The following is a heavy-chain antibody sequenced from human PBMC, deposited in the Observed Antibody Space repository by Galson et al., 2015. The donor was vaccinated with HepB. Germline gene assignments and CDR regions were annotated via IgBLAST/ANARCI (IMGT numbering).Heavy chain of an antibody. CDR1: GFTFSNYG. CDR2: IRYDGTNE. CDR3: EKVTMIGSY. V-gene: IGHV3-30*02. D-gene: IGHD3-22*01. Sequence: CAASGFTFSNYGIHWVRQAPGKGLEWVSFIRYDGTNEYYADSVKGRFTISRDNAKNTLYLQMNSLRAEDTAVYYCEKVTMIGSYWGQGTLVTVSS. J-gene: IGHJ4*02.